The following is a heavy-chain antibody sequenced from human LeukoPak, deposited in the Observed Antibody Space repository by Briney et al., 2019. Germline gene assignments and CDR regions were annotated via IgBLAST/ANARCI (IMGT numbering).Heavy chain of an antibody. V-gene: IGHV4-4*07. CDR2: IYTSGST. CDR3: ARASCSSTSCSFDY. D-gene: IGHD2-2*01. Sequence: SETLSLTCTVSGGSISSYYWSWIRQPAGKGLEWIGRIYTSGSTNYNPSLKSRVTISVDTSKNQFSLKLSSVTAADTAVYYCARASCSSTSCSFDYWGQGTLVTVSS. J-gene: IGHJ4*02. CDR1: GGSISSYY.